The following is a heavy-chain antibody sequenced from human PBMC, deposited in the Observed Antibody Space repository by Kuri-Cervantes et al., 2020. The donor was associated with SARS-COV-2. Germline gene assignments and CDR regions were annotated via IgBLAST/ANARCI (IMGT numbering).Heavy chain of an antibody. D-gene: IGHD6-19*01. V-gene: IGHV3-7*01. J-gene: IGHJ4*02. CDR1: GFTFSSYS. CDR3: ARDPALYSSGWYLDY. CDR2: IKQDGSEK. Sequence: LSLTCAASGFTFSSYSMSWVRQAPGKGLEWVANIKQDGSEKYYVDSVKGRFTISRDNSKNTLYLQMNSLRAEDTAVYYCARDPALYSSGWYLDYWGQGTLVTVSS.